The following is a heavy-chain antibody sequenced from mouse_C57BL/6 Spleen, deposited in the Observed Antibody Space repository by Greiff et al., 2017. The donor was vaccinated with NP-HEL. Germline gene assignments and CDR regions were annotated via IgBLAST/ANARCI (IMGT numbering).Heavy chain of an antibody. CDR2: INPSSGYT. J-gene: IGHJ2*01. CDR3: ARSRTGDY. V-gene: IGHV1-7*01. D-gene: IGHD4-1*01. CDR1: GYTFTSYW. Sequence: QVQLQQSGAELAKPGASVKLSCKASGYTFTSYWMHWVKQRPGQGLEWIGYINPSSGYTKYNQKFKDKATLTVDKSSSTAYMQLSSLTSEDSAVYYCARSRTGDYWGQGTTLTVSS.